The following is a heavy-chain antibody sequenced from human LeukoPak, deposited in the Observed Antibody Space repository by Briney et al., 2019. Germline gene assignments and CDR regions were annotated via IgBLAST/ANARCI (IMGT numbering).Heavy chain of an antibody. CDR3: ARDGGGEEVATINGRYYFDY. D-gene: IGHD5-24*01. J-gene: IGHJ4*02. V-gene: IGHV1-69*06. CDR2: IIPIFGTA. Sequence: ASVKVSCKASGGTFSSYAISWVRQAPGQGLEWMGGIIPIFGTANYAQKFQGRVTITADKSTSTAYMELSSLRSEDTAVYHCARDGGGEEVATINGRYYFDYWGQGTLVTVSS. CDR1: GGTFSSYA.